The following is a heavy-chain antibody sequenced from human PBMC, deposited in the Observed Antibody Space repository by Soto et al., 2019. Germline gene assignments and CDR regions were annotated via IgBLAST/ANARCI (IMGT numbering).Heavy chain of an antibody. V-gene: IGHV3-9*01. CDR1: GFRFDEYA. CDR3: AKDKGPLEWLLYYFQH. D-gene: IGHD3-3*01. Sequence: EVQLVESGGGLVQPGRSLRLSCVGSGFRFDEYAMHWVRQAPGKGLEWVSGISWNSGSIGYADSVKGRFTISRDNAKNSLYLQMNSLRAEDTALYYCAKDKGPLEWLLYYFQHWGQGTLVTVSS. J-gene: IGHJ1*01. CDR2: ISWNSGSI.